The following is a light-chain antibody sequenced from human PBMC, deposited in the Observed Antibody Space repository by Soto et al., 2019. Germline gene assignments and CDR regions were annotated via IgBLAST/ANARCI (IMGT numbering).Light chain of an antibody. CDR2: AAS. V-gene: IGKV1-9*01. CDR1: QGISSS. Sequence: DIQLTQSPSFLSASVGDRVTITCRASQGISSSLAWYQQKLGKAPKLLIYAASTLQSGVPSRFSGSGSGTEFTLTISSLQPEDFATYYCQQLNSYPRTFGPGTKVDIK. CDR3: QQLNSYPRT. J-gene: IGKJ3*01.